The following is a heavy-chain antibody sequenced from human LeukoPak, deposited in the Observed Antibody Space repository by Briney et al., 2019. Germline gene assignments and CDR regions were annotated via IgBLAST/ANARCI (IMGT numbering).Heavy chain of an antibody. J-gene: IGHJ4*02. CDR3: ARDLYDSSGYYYGIDY. V-gene: IGHV4-34*01. CDR1: GGTFSGYY. CDR2: SNDSGGT. D-gene: IGHD3-22*01. Sequence: SETLSLTCAVYGGTFSGYYWSWIRQPPGKRLEWVGESNDSGGTNYNPSLKSRVTISADKSKNQVSLKLTSVTAADTAVYYCARDLYDSSGYYYGIDYWGQGTLVTVSS.